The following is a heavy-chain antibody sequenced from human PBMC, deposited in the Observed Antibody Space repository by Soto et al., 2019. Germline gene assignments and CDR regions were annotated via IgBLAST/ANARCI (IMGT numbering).Heavy chain of an antibody. D-gene: IGHD6-13*01. CDR2: ISASNDNT. J-gene: IGHJ4*02. Sequence: ASVKVSCKASGYTFTTYGISWVRQAPGQGLEWMGWISASNDNTNYAQKLQGRVAMTTDTSTSTAYMELRSLRSDDTATYYCARDTGSSSWYYFFDYWGQGTLVTVSS. CDR1: GYTFTTYG. CDR3: ARDTGSSSWYYFFDY. V-gene: IGHV1-18*01.